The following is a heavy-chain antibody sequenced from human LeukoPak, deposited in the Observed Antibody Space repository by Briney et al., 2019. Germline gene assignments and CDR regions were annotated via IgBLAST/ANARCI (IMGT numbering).Heavy chain of an antibody. J-gene: IGHJ5*02. CDR2: IYYTGST. D-gene: IGHD4-17*01. CDR1: GGSISSGGYF. V-gene: IGHV4-31*03. CDR3: ARDYGNNWFDP. Sequence: PSETLSLTCTVSGGSISSGGYFWTWIRQHPGKGLEWIGHIYYTGSTYYNPSLRSRVSISVDTSKNQFSLKLSSVTAADTAMYYCARDYGNNWFDPWGQGTLVTVSA.